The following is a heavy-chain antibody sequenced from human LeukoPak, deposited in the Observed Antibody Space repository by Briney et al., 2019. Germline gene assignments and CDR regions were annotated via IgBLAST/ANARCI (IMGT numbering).Heavy chain of an antibody. J-gene: IGHJ5*02. D-gene: IGHD1-1*01. CDR2: IYTSGST. CDR3: ARTGTTRWFDP. V-gene: IGHV4-4*07. CDR1: GGSISSYY. Sequence: PSETLSLTCTVSGGSISSYYWSWIRQPAGKGLGWIGRIYTSGSTNYNPSLKSRVTMSVDTSKNQFSLKLSSVTAADTAVYYCARTGTTRWFDPWGQGTLVTVSS.